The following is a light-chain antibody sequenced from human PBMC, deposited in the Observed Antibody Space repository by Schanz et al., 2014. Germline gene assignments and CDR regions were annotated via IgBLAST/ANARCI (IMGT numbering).Light chain of an antibody. CDR3: QQRTSWPPEVT. CDR1: QSVNSN. Sequence: EIVMTQSPATLSVSPGERATLSCRASQSVNSNLAWYQQKPGLPPRLLIYGASTRATDIPARFTGSGAGTEFTLTISSLQSEDFADYYCQQRTSWPPEVTFGQGTRLEIK. CDR2: GAS. V-gene: IGKV3-15*01. J-gene: IGKJ5*01.